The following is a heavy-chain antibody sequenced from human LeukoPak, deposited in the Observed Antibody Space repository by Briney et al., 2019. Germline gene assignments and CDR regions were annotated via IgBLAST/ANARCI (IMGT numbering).Heavy chain of an antibody. J-gene: IGHJ4*02. CDR1: GFTFSSYG. CDR3: ARVAEKHLEFYYFYY. V-gene: IGHV3-33*01. D-gene: IGHD2/OR15-2a*01. CDR2: IWYDGSNK. Sequence: PPGGSLRLSCAASGFTFSSYGMHWVRQAPGKGLEWVADIWYDGSNKYYVDSVKGRFTISRDNSKNTLYLQMNSLRAEDTAVYYCARVAEKHLEFYYFYYWGQGTLVTVSS.